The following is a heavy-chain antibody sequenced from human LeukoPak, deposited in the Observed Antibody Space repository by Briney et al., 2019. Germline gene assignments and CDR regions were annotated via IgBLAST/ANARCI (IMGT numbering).Heavy chain of an antibody. Sequence: LAGGSLRLSCAASGFTFSSYGMSWVRQAPGKGLEWVSAISGSGGSTYYADSVKGRFTISRDNSKNTLYLQMNSLRAEDTAVYYCAKDRGSLRRHFQHWGQGTLVTVSS. J-gene: IGHJ1*01. CDR1: GFTFSSYG. D-gene: IGHD3-16*01. V-gene: IGHV3-23*01. CDR2: ISGSGGST. CDR3: AKDRGSLRRHFQH.